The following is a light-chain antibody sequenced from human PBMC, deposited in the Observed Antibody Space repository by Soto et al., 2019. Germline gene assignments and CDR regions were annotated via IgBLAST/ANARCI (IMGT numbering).Light chain of an antibody. CDR1: QSINNW. V-gene: IGKV1-5*01. CDR3: QQYNDWA. CDR2: DAS. J-gene: IGKJ1*01. Sequence: DIPITQSPSTLSASVGDRVTITCRASQSINNWLAWYQQKPGKAPKLLIYDASTLESGVPSRFSGSGSGTEFTLTISSLQPDDFATYYCQQYNDWAFCQGTKVEIK.